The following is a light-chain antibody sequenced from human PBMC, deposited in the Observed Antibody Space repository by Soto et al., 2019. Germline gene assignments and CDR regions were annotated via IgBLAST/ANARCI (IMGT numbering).Light chain of an antibody. CDR3: QQYYRWPRT. CDR2: GAS. Sequence: EMVLTESPGTLSLSPGERATLSCRASQSVSNNYLAWYQQKPGQAPRLLIYGASNRATGIPDRFSGSGSGTDFTLTISRLEPEDFAVYYCQQYYRWPRTFGQGTKVDIK. V-gene: IGKV3-20*01. J-gene: IGKJ1*01. CDR1: QSVSNNY.